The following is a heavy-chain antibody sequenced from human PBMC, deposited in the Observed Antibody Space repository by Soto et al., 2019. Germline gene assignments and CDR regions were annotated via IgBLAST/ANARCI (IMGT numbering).Heavy chain of an antibody. CDR1: GFTFSSYT. Sequence: GGSLRLSCGASGFTFSSYTMNWVRQAPGKGLEWVSSINSNTGYIYYADSVKGRFTISRDNAKNSLYLQLNRLRAEATAVYYWARDAPGGGGGRVVGMDVWGQGTTVTVSS. CDR3: ARDAPGGGGGRVVGMDV. V-gene: IGHV3-21*06. CDR2: INSNTGYI. J-gene: IGHJ6*02. D-gene: IGHD2-2*01.